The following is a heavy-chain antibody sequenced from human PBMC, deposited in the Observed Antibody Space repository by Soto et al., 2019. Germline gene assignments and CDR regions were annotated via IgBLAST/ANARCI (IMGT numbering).Heavy chain of an antibody. Sequence: SGGSLRLSCVVSDFSFNDVWMDWVRQAPGKGLEWVGRIKSKVDGGTTDYAAPVMGRFAISRDDSKNTLYLQMNSLKTEDTAVYYCTTEIGRQVVDWGQGSLVTVSS. D-gene: IGHD2-21*01. CDR3: TTEIGRQVVD. J-gene: IGHJ4*02. CDR1: DFSFNDVW. CDR2: IKSKVDGGTT. V-gene: IGHV3-15*07.